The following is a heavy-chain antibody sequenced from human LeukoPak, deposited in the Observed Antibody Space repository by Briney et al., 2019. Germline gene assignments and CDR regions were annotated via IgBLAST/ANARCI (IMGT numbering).Heavy chain of an antibody. CDR3: AKERQTGDYFTSDY. CDR2: INNRGSST. D-gene: IGHD4-17*01. J-gene: IGHJ4*02. Sequence: GGSLRLSCAASGFTFSSYTMSWVRQAPGEGLEWLSAINNRGSSTYYAGSVKDRFTISRDNSENTLYPQMNSLTVDDTAVYFCAKERQTGDYFTSDYWGQGTLVTVSS. CDR1: GFTFSSYT. V-gene: IGHV3-23*01.